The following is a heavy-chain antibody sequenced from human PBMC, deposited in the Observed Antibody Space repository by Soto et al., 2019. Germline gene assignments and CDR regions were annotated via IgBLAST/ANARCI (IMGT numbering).Heavy chain of an antibody. V-gene: IGHV1-58*01. CDR2: IVVGSGDT. J-gene: IGHJ4*02. Sequence: SVKVSCKASGFTFTSSAVQWVRQARGQRLEWIGWIVVGSGDTNYPQKFQERVTITRDMSTSTAYMGLSSLRSEDTAVYYCAADRDYDFWSGLIRDPPWNLDYWGQGTLVTVS. CDR1: GFTFTSSA. CDR3: AADRDYDFWSGLIRDPPWNLDY. D-gene: IGHD3-3*01.